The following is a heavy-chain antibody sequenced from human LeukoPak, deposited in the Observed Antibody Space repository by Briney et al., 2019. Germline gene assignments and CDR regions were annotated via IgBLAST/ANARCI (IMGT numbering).Heavy chain of an antibody. D-gene: IGHD2-8*01. V-gene: IGHV4-59*08. Sequence: SETLSLTCTVSGGSISSYYWTWVRQPPGKGLEWIGFIYYSGRTNYNPSLKSRVTILVDTSKNQFSLRLSSVTAADTAVYYCARTGSYDTNGLDSWGQGTLVIVSS. CDR3: ARTGSYDTNGLDS. CDR2: IYYSGRT. CDR1: GGSISSYY. J-gene: IGHJ4*02.